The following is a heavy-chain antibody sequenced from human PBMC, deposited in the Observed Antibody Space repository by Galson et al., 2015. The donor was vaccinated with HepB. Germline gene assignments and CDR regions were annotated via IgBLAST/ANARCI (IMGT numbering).Heavy chain of an antibody. V-gene: IGHV6-1*01. CDR1: GDSVSSNSAA. CDR3: ARSVGAIDS. D-gene: IGHD1-26*01. J-gene: IGHJ4*02. Sequence: CAISGDSVSSNSAAWNWIRQSPSRGPEWLGRTYYRSKWYNVYAVSVKSRIAINPDTSKNQFSLQLSSVTPEDTAVYYCARSVGAIDSWGQGTLVTVSS. CDR2: TYYRSKWYN.